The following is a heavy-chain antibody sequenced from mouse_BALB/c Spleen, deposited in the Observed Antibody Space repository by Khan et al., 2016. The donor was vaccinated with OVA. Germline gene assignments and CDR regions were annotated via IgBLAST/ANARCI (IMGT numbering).Heavy chain of an antibody. CDR3: ASELGRYYALDY. CDR2: ISYSGST. V-gene: IGHV3-2*02. Sequence: EVQLVESGPGLVKPSQSLSLTCTVTGYSITSDYAWNWIRQFPGNTLEWMGYISYSGSTTYNPSLKSRISITRDTSKDQFFLQLKSVTSEDTATYYCASELGRYYALDYWGQGTSVTVSS. D-gene: IGHD4-1*01. J-gene: IGHJ4*01. CDR1: GYSITSDYA.